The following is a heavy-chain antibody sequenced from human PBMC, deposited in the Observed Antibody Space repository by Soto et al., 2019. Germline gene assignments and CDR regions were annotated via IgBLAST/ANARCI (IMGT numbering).Heavy chain of an antibody. D-gene: IGHD6-13*01. J-gene: IGHJ6*03. V-gene: IGHV4-59*08. CDR1: GGSISSYY. Sequence: PSETLSLTCTVSGGSISSYYWSWIRQPPGKGLEWIGDIYYSGSTNYNPSLKSRVTISVDTSKNQFSLKLSSVTAADTAVYYCARLGSSWTRDPKYYYYMDVWGKGTTVTVSS. CDR2: IYYSGST. CDR3: ARLGSSWTRDPKYYYYMDV.